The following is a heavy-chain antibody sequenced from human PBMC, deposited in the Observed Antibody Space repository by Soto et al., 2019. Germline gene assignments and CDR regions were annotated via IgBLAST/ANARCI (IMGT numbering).Heavy chain of an antibody. CDR3: AAPRSTITTESRYYYYYYGMEV. CDR1: GGTFRSYA. J-gene: IGHJ6*02. D-gene: IGHD1-1*01. CDR2: IIPIFGTA. V-gene: IGHV1-69*01. Sequence: QVQLVQSGAEVKKPGSSVKVSCKASGGTFRSYAISWVRQAPGQGLEWMGGIIPIFGTANYAQKFQGRVTITAEESTSTAYLELSSLRSEDKAVYYCAAPRSTITTESRYYYYYYGMEVWGQGTTVTVSS.